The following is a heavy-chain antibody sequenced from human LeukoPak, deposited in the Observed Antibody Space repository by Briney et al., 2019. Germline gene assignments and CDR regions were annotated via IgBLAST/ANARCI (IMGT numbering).Heavy chain of an antibody. Sequence: GGSLRLSCAASGFTFSNYWMHWVRQAPGEALMWVSRIKSDGSSTTYADSVKGRFTISRDNSKNTLYLQMSSLKPEDTAVYYCVKHARGFSFGTYYFDYWGQGTLVTVSS. V-gene: IGHV3-74*01. D-gene: IGHD5-18*01. CDR2: IKSDGSST. J-gene: IGHJ4*02. CDR3: VKHARGFSFGTYYFDY. CDR1: GFTFSNYW.